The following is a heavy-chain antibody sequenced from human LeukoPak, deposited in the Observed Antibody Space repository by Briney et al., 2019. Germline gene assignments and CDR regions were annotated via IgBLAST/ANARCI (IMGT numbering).Heavy chain of an antibody. CDR3: ARALFDYVWGSYRYTD. D-gene: IGHD3-16*02. J-gene: IGHJ4*02. Sequence: ASVRVSCKASGYTFTSYDINWVRQATGQGLEWMGWMNPNSGNTGYAQKFQGRVTMTRNTSISTAYMELSSLRSEDTAVYYCARALFDYVWGSYRYTDWGQGTLVTVSS. V-gene: IGHV1-8*01. CDR1: GYTFTSYD. CDR2: MNPNSGNT.